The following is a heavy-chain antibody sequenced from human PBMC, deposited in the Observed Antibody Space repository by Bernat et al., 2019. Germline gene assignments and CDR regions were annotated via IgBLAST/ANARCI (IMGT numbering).Heavy chain of an antibody. J-gene: IGHJ6*03. CDR2: INQSGSA. CDR1: GGSFSGYY. CDR3: VRGGYCSGGNCYGNYYYMDV. D-gene: IGHD2-15*01. V-gene: IGHV4-34*01. Sequence: QVQLQQWGAGLLKPSETLSLTCAAYGGSFSGYYWSWIRQPPGKGLEWIGEINQSGSANYNPSLKSRVTISEDTSKKQFSLKLRSVTAADTAVYYCVRGGYCSGGNCYGNYYYMDVWGKGTTVTVSS.